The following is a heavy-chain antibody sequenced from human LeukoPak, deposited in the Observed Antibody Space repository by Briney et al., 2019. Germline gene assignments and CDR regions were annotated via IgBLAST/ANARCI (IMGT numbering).Heavy chain of an antibody. D-gene: IGHD5-18*01. V-gene: IGHV4-39*01. CDR1: GGSISSYY. Sequence: SETLSLTCTVSGGSISSYYWGWIRQPPGKGLEWIGSIYYSGSTYYNPSLKSRVTISVDTSKNQFSLKLSSVTAADTAVYYCASRSSSGYSYGYREDYWGQGTLVTVSS. J-gene: IGHJ4*02. CDR2: IYYSGST. CDR3: ASRSSSGYSYGYREDY.